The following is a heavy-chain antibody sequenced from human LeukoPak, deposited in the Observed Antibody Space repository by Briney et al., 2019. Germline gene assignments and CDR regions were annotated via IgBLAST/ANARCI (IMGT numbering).Heavy chain of an antibody. CDR2: ISSSGSGGST. J-gene: IGHJ4*02. Sequence: GGSLRLSCAASGVTLSTYAMSWARQAPGRGLEWVSGISSSGSGGSTYYADSVKGRFTISRDNSKNTLYLQMNSLRAEDTAVYYCARTPITMIVVGLVYFDYWGQGTLVTVSS. V-gene: IGHV3-23*01. CDR1: GVTLSTYA. D-gene: IGHD3-22*01. CDR3: ARTPITMIVVGLVYFDY.